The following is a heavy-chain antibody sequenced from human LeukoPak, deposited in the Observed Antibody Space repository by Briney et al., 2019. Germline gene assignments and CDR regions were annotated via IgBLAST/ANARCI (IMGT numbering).Heavy chain of an antibody. CDR2: IRSKASGGAI. CDR3: TREGDGMSAY. D-gene: IGHD1-14*01. J-gene: IGHJ4*02. V-gene: IGHV3-49*04. Sequence: GGSLGLSCTASGFNFGNYAMSWVRQAPGKGLEWLGFIRSKASGGAIEYDPSVDGRFTISRDDSKSIAYLQMTSLKTEDTATYFCTREGDGMSAYWGQGTLVTVSS. CDR1: GFNFGNYA.